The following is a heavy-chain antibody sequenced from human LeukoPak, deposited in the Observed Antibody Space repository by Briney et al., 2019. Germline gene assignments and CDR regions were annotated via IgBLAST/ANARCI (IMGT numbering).Heavy chain of an antibody. J-gene: IGHJ3*02. Sequence: PSETLSLTCAVYGGSFSGYYWSWIRQPPGKGLEWIGEINHSGSTNYNPSLKSRVTISVDTSKNQFSLKLSSVTAADTAVYYCASARELLILHAFDIWGQGTMVTVSS. CDR3: ASARELLILHAFDI. V-gene: IGHV4-34*01. D-gene: IGHD1-26*01. CDR1: GGSFSGYY. CDR2: INHSGST.